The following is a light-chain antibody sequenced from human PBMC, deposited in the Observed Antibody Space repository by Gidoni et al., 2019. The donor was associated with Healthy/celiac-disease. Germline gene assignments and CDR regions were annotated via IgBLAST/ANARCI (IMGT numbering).Light chain of an antibody. J-gene: IGKJ2*02. CDR3: QQSYSTPRCT. V-gene: IGKV1-39*01. CDR2: AAS. Sequence: DIQMTQSPSSLSASVGDRVTITCRASQSISSYLNWYQQKPGKAPKLLIYAASSLQSGVPSRFSGSGSGTDFTLTISRLQPEDFATYYCQQSYSTPRCTFGQGTKLEIK. CDR1: QSISSY.